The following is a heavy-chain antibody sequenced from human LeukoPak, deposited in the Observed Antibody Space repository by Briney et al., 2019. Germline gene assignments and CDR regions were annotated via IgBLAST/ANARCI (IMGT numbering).Heavy chain of an antibody. Sequence: PGGSLRLSCAASGFTFSSYWMSWVRQAPGKGLEWVPFIRYDGSNKYYADSVKGRFTISRDNSKNTLYLQMNSLRAEDTAVYYCAKGSKEVVFTRDHHMDVWGKGTTVTMSS. V-gene: IGHV3-30*02. CDR1: GFTFSSYW. J-gene: IGHJ6*03. CDR3: AKGSKEVVFTRDHHMDV. CDR2: IRYDGSNK. D-gene: IGHD3-22*01.